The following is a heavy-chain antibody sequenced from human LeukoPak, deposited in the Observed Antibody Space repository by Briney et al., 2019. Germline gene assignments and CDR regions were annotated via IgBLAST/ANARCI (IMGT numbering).Heavy chain of an antibody. CDR2: IYYSGST. J-gene: IGHJ4*02. CDR3: ARDYYDSSGSFYYFDY. V-gene: IGHV4-39*02. D-gene: IGHD3-22*01. Sequence: SETLSLTCTVSGGSISSGSYYWSWIRQPAGKGLEWIGSIYYSGSTYYNPSLKSRVTISVDTSKNQFSLKLSSVTAADTAVYYCARDYYDSSGSFYYFDYWGQGTLVTVSS. CDR1: GGSISSGSYY.